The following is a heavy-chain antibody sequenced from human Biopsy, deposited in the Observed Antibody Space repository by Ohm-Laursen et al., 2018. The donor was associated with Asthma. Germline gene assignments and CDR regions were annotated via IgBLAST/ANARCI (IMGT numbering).Heavy chain of an antibody. CDR2: IYYSGTT. Sequence: SQTLSLTCSVSGDSFTYPGYYWGWIRQPPGKGLEWIGSIYYSGTTYYNPSLESRVTVSADTSTNQFSLKLTSVTAADTAVYYCVRGSSSWHHGPFHYYYGLDVWGQGTTATVSS. D-gene: IGHD6-13*01. CDR1: GDSFTYPGYY. J-gene: IGHJ6*02. V-gene: IGHV4-39*01. CDR3: VRGSSSWHHGPFHYYYGLDV.